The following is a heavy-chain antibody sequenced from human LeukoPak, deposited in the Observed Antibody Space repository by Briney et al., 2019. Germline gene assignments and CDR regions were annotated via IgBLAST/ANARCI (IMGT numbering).Heavy chain of an antibody. CDR1: GYTLTELS. CDR3: ARTRLETRGFDY. Sequence: ASVKVSCKVSGYTLTELSMHWVRQAPGKGLEWMGGFDPEDGETIYAQKLQGRVTMTTDTSTSTAYMELRSLRSDDTAVYYCARTRLETRGFDYWGQGTLVTVSS. D-gene: IGHD1-1*01. V-gene: IGHV1-24*01. CDR2: FDPEDGET. J-gene: IGHJ4*02.